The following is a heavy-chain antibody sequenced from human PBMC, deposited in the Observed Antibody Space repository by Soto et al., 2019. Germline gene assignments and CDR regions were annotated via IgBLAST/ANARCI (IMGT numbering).Heavy chain of an antibody. CDR2: IKQDGSEK. CDR3: ARVDVYCSGGSCKNYYYYGMDV. D-gene: IGHD2-15*01. Sequence: GGSLRLSCAASGFTFSSYWMSWVRQAPGKGLEWVANIKQDGSEKYYVDSVKGRFTISRDNAKNSLYLQMNSLRAEDTAVYYCARVDVYCSGGSCKNYYYYGMDVWGQGTTVTVSS. J-gene: IGHJ6*02. V-gene: IGHV3-7*01. CDR1: GFTFSSYW.